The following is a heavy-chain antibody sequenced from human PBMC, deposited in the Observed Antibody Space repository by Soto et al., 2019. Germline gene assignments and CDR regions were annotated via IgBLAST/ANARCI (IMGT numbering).Heavy chain of an antibody. CDR3: ARLLDINSWLFDF. J-gene: IGHJ4*02. CDR1: GVSVSSDDYY. V-gene: IGHV4-61*08. CDR2: NPIRVRT. Sequence: SQTLSLTCPVSGVSVSSDDYYCNWIRHPPGKGLEWIGYNPIRVRTNYNPSLGSRVAISLDTSKNQFSLTLTSVTGADTAIYYFARLLDINSWLFDFLGQVTLVTVSS. D-gene: IGHD1-26*01.